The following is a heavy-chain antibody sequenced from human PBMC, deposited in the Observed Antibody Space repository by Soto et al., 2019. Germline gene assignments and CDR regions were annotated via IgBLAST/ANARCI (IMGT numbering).Heavy chain of an antibody. CDR2: IRSKVNSYAT. J-gene: IGHJ6*02. D-gene: IGHD3-10*01. CDR3: TRQVGQDNYYGSGSYSYYYYYGMDV. V-gene: IGHV3-73*01. CDR1: GFTFRGSA. Sequence: GGSLRLSCAASGFTFRGSAMHWVRQASGKGREWVGRIRSKVNSYATAYAASVKGRFTISRDDSKNTAYLQMNSLKTEDTAVYYCTRQVGQDNYYGSGSYSYYYYYGMDVWGQGT.